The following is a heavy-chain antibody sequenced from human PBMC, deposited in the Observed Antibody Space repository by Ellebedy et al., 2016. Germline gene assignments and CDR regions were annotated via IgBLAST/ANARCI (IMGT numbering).Heavy chain of an antibody. CDR1: GYTFTTDY. D-gene: IGHD2-2*01. CDR3: ARDVARYCVSTSCYVPAGNWFDP. Sequence: ASVKVSCKASGYTFTTDYMHWVRQAPGQGLEWMGVINPSGGTTTYARNFQGRVTMTRDTSTSTVYMELSSLRSEDTAVYYCARDVARYCVSTSCYVPAGNWFDPWGQGTLVTVSS. CDR2: INPSGGTT. J-gene: IGHJ5*02. V-gene: IGHV1-46*01.